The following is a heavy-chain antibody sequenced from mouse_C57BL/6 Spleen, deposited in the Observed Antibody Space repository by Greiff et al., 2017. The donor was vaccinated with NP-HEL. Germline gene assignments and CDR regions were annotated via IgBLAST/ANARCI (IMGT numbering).Heavy chain of an antibody. V-gene: IGHV1-42*01. D-gene: IGHD2-12*01. Sequence: EVKLMESGPELVKPGASVKISCKASGYSFTGYYMNWVKQSPEKSLEWIGEINPSTGGTTYNQKFKAKATLTVDKSSSTAYMQLKSLTPEDSAVYYCARNYMFAYWGQGTLVTVSA. J-gene: IGHJ3*01. CDR2: INPSTGGT. CDR1: GYSFTGYY. CDR3: ARNYMFAY.